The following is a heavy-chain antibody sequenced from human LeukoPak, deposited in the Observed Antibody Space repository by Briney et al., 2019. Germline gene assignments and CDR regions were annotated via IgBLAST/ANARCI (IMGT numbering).Heavy chain of an antibody. CDR2: IYYSGST. V-gene: IGHV4-59*12. CDR3: ARENNDYGGKKAFDY. CDR1: GGSISSYY. D-gene: IGHD4-23*01. J-gene: IGHJ4*02. Sequence: TSETLSLTCTVSGGSISSYYWSWIRQSPGKGLEWIGFIYYSGSTNYNPSLKSRVTISLDTSKNQFSLKLSSVTAADTAVYYCARENNDYGGKKAFDYWGQGTLVTVSS.